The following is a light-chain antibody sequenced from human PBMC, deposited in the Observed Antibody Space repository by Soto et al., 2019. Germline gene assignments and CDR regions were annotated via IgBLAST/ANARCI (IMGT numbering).Light chain of an antibody. V-gene: IGKV3-20*01. Sequence: PGERATLSCRASPSVSSSYLAWYQQKPGQAPRLLIYGASTRATGIPDRFSGSGSGTDFTLTISRLEPEDFAVYYCQQYGSSPRTFGQGTKVEIK. CDR1: PSVSSSY. CDR2: GAS. CDR3: QQYGSSPRT. J-gene: IGKJ1*01.